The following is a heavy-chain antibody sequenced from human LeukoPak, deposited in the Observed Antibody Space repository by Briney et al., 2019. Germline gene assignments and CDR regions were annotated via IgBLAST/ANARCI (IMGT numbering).Heavy chain of an antibody. Sequence: PSETLSLTCTVSGGSISSYYWSWIRQPPGKGLEWIGYIYYSGSTNYNPSLRSRVTISVDTSKNQFSLKLSSVTAADTAVYYCARGPTENSSSWGGGFDYWGQGTLVTVSS. CDR1: GGSISSYY. V-gene: IGHV4-59*01. CDR3: ARGPTENSSSWGGGFDY. J-gene: IGHJ4*02. D-gene: IGHD6-13*01. CDR2: IYYSGST.